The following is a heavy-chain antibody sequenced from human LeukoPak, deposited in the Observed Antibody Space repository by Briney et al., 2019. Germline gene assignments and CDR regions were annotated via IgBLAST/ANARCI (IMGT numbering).Heavy chain of an antibody. J-gene: IGHJ4*02. D-gene: IGHD6-13*01. Sequence: SETLSLTCTVSGGSISSYYWSWIRQPPGKGLEWIGYIYYSGSTNYNPSLKSRVTISVDTSKNQFSLKLSSVTAADTAVYYCARGFSSGWYGNSGFDYWGQGTLVTVSS. CDR3: ARGFSSGWYGNSGFDY. CDR2: IYYSGST. V-gene: IGHV4-59*01. CDR1: GGSISSYY.